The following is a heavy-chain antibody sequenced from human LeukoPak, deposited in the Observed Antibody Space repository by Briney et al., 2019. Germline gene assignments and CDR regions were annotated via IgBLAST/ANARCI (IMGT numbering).Heavy chain of an antibody. D-gene: IGHD3-10*01. CDR1: GGSISSSSYY. CDR2: IYYSGST. CDR3: ARLHYGSAYYFDY. J-gene: IGHJ4*02. V-gene: IGHV4-39*01. Sequence: SETLSLTCTVPGGSISSSSYYWGWIRQPPGKGLEWIGSIYYSGSTYYNPSLKSRVTISVDTSKNQFSLKLSSVTAADTAVYYCARLHYGSAYYFDYWGQGTLVTVSS.